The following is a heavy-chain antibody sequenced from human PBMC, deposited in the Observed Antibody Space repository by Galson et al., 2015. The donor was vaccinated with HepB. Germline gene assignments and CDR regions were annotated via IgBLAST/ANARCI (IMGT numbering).Heavy chain of an antibody. D-gene: IGHD3-10*01. J-gene: IGHJ3*02. CDR1: GFTFSSYW. V-gene: IGHV3-74*01. CDR2: INSDGSST. Sequence: SLRLSCAASGFTFSSYWMHWVRQAPGKGLVWVSRINSDGSSTSYADSVKGRFTISRDNAKNTLYLQMNSLRAEDTAVYYCARRLYYYGSGEAFDIWGQGTMVTVSS. CDR3: ARRLYYYGSGEAFDI.